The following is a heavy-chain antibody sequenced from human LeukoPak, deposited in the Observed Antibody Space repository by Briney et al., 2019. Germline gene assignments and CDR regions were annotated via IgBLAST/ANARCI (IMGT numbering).Heavy chain of an antibody. D-gene: IGHD1-1*01. J-gene: IGHJ5*02. Sequence: PSETLSLTCTVSGGSISSYYWSWIRQPPGKGLEWIGYISYSGSTNFNPSLKSRVTISVDTSKNQFSLKLSSVTAADTAVYYCAREGTAGTNLNWFDPWAREPWSPSP. CDR3: AREGTAGTNLNWFDP. CDR1: GGSISSYY. CDR2: ISYSGST. V-gene: IGHV4-59*01.